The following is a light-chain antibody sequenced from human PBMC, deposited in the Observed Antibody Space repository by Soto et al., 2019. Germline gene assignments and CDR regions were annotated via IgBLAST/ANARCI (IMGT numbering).Light chain of an antibody. CDR3: QEYNTAPLT. Sequence: DIQMTQSPSSLSASVGDRVTITCLASQDISNYLAWYQQKPCKVPELLIYAASTLQSEVPSRISGSGSGTEFTLTISSLQHEDGATYYFQEYNTAPLTFGSGTK. J-gene: IGKJ4*01. V-gene: IGKV1-27*01. CDR1: QDISNY. CDR2: AAS.